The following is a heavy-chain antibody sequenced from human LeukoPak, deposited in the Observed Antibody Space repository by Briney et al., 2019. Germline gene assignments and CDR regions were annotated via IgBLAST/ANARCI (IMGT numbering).Heavy chain of an antibody. J-gene: IGHJ4*02. CDR2: ISSSGSTI. CDR3: ARESYDSSGYYPTLFDY. V-gene: IGHV3-48*03. CDR1: GFTFSSYE. D-gene: IGHD3-22*01. Sequence: GGSLRLSCAASGFTFSSYEMNWVRQAPGKGLEWVSYISSSGSTIYYADSVKGRFTISRDNAKNSLYLQMNSLRAEDTAVYYCARESYDSSGYYPTLFDYWGQGTLVTVSS.